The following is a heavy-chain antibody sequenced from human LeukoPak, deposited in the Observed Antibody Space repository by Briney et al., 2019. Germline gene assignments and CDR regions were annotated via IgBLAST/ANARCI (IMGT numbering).Heavy chain of an antibody. CDR3: ARSMVATYYFDY. CDR2: FNYSGST. D-gene: IGHD5-12*01. J-gene: IGHJ4*02. V-gene: IGHV4-59*01. CDR1: GASISSYY. Sequence: SETLSLTCTVSGASISSYYGTWIRQPPGKGLDWIGHFNYSGSTNYNPSLKSRLTISLDTSTNQPSLRLCSVTSADPAVYYCARSMVATYYFDYWGQGTLVTVSS.